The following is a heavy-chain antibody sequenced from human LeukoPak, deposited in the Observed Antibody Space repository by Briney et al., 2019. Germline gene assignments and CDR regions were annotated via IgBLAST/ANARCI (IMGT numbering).Heavy chain of an antibody. CDR2: IYYSGTT. J-gene: IGHJ4*02. D-gene: IGHD3-22*01. V-gene: IGHV4-39*01. CDR3: ARHGGGYCDSSGEFDY. Sequence: SETLSLTCIVSGGSISSSDYYWGWIRQPPGKGLEWIGSIYYSGTTYYTASLKSRLTMSVDTSRNQFSLKLSSVTAADTAVYYCARHGGGYCDSSGEFDYWGQGTLVTVSS. CDR1: GGSISSSDYY.